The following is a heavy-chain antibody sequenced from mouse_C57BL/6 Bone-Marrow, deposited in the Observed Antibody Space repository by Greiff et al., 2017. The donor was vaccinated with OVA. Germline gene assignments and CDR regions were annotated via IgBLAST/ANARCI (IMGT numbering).Heavy chain of an antibody. CDR3: ARDGGREWFAY. CDR1: GYTFTDYY. V-gene: IGHV1-26*01. D-gene: IGHD2-3*01. J-gene: IGHJ3*01. CDR2: INPNNGGT. Sequence: VQLQQSGPELVKPGASVKISCKASGYTFTDYYMNWVKQSHGKSLEWIGDINPNNGGTSYNQKFKGKATLTVDKSSSTAYMELRSLTSEDSAVYYCARDGGREWFAYWGQGTLVTVSA.